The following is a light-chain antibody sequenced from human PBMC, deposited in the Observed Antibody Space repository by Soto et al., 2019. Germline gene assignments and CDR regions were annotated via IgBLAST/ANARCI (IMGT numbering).Light chain of an antibody. Sequence: EIVMTQSPVTLSVSPGAGATLSCRASQSISSSLAWYQQKPGQPPKLLIFGASTRATGIPARFSGSGSGTEFTLTITRLQSEDSAIYYCQQYGNWPPNLLTFGGGTKVEI. J-gene: IGKJ4*01. CDR3: QQYGNWPPNLLT. CDR2: GAS. V-gene: IGKV3-15*01. CDR1: QSISSS.